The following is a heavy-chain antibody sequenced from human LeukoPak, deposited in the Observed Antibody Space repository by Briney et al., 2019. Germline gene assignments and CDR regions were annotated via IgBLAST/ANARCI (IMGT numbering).Heavy chain of an antibody. Sequence: PSGTLSPTCAVSGGSISSSNWWSWVRQPPGKGLEWIGEIYHSGSTNYNPSLKSRVTISVDKSKNQFSLKLSSVTAADTAVYYCARTSGCSGGSCRTFDYWGQGTLVTVSS. D-gene: IGHD2-15*01. CDR2: IYHSGST. V-gene: IGHV4-4*02. CDR3: ARTSGCSGGSCRTFDY. CDR1: GGSISSSNW. J-gene: IGHJ4*02.